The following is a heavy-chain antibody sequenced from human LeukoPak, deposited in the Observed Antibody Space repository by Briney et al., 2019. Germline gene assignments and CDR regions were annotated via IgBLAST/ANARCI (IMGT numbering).Heavy chain of an antibody. CDR3: AARSSDFDY. CDR2: IIPILGIA. V-gene: IGHV1-69*04. J-gene: IGHJ4*02. D-gene: IGHD6-6*01. Sequence: SVMVSCKASGGTFSSYAISWVRQAPGQGLEWMGRIIPILGIANYAQKFQGRVTITADKSTSTAYMELSSLRSEDTAVYYCAARSSDFDYWGQGAMVTVSS. CDR1: GGTFSSYA.